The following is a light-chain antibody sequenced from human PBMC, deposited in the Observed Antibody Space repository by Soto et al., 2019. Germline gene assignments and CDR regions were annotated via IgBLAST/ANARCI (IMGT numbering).Light chain of an antibody. J-gene: IGKJ3*01. V-gene: IGKV1-27*01. CDR2: AAS. Sequence: DIQMTQSPSSLSPSVGDRVTITCRASQGISNYLAWYQQKPGKVPKLLIYAASTLQSGVPSRFSGSGSGTDFNLTISSLQPEDVATYYCQKYNGAPFTFGPGTKVDIK. CDR1: QGISNY. CDR3: QKYNGAPFT.